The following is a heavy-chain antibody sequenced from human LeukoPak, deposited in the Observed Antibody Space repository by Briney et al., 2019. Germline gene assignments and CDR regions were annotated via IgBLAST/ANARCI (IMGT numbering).Heavy chain of an antibody. CDR3: AREESDYVWGSYRSLDY. CDR2: IKQDGSEK. J-gene: IGHJ4*02. V-gene: IGHV3-7*05. D-gene: IGHD3-16*02. Sequence: GGSLRLSCAASGFTFSSYWMSWVRQAPGKGLEWVANIKQDGSEKYYVDSVKGRFTISRDNAKNSLYLRMNSLRAEDTAVYYCAREESDYVWGSYRSLDYWGQGTLVTVSS. CDR1: GFTFSSYW.